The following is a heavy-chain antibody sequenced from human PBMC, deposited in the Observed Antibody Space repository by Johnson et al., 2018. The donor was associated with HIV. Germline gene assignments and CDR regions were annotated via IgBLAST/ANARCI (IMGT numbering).Heavy chain of an antibody. CDR3: AREGTYEPCHRIYDYGDYPAFDI. D-gene: IGHD4-17*01. J-gene: IGHJ3*02. CDR1: GFTFSRYW. CDR2: VKQDGSEK. Sequence: VQLVESGGGLVQPGGSLRLSCATSGFTFSRYWMNWVRQAPGKGLEWVANVKQDGSEKYYVDSVKGRFTISRDNTKNSLYLQINSLRAEDTAVYYGAREGTYEPCHRIYDYGDYPAFDIWGQGTMVTVFS. V-gene: IGHV3-7*01.